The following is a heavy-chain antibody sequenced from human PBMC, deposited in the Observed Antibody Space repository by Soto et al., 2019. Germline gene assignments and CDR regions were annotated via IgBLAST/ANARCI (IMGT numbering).Heavy chain of an antibody. CDR1: GGSFSGYY. CDR3: ARVAAYYYGAGFDP. V-gene: IGHV4-34*01. J-gene: IGHJ5*02. CDR2: INHDGST. Sequence: SETLSLTCAVNGGSFSGYYWSWIRQPPGKGLEWIGEINHDGSTNYNPSLKSRVTISVDTSKSHFSLKVSSVTAADTAVYYCARVAAYYYGAGFDPWGQGTLVT. D-gene: IGHD3-10*01.